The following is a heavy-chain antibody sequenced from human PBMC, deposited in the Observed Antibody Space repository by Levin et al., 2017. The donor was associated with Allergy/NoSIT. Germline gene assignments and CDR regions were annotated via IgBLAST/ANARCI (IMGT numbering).Heavy chain of an antibody. D-gene: IGHD6-13*01. J-gene: IGHJ6*04. Sequence: GESLKISCKASGYTFTSYAMHWVRQAPGQRLEWMGWINAGNGNTKYSQKFQGRVTITRDTSASTAYMELSSLRSEDTAVYYCARARMVAAALSAPLDVWGKGTTVTVSS. CDR2: INAGNGNT. CDR1: GYTFTSYA. V-gene: IGHV1-3*01. CDR3: ARARMVAAALSAPLDV.